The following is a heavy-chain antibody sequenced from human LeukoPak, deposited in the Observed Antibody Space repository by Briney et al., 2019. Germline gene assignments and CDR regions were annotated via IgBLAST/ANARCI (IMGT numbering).Heavy chain of an antibody. CDR1: GGSISSTSYY. J-gene: IGHJ4*02. D-gene: IGHD1-26*01. CDR2: IYYSGST. V-gene: IGHV4-39*07. CDR3: ARESSWDSPYYFDY. Sequence: SETLSLTCTVSGGSISSTSYYWGWIRQPPGKGLEWIGSIYYSGSTYYNPSLKSRVTISVDTSKNQFSLKLSSVTAADTAVYYCARESSWDSPYYFDYWGQGTLVTVSS.